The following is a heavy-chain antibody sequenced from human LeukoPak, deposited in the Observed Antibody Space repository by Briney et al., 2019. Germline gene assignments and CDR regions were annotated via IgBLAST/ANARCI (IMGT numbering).Heavy chain of an antibody. CDR3: ARDERYDSSGYYDY. CDR1: GYSISSGYY. J-gene: IGHJ4*02. CDR2: IYHSGST. Sequence: SETLSLTCTVSGYSISSGYYWGWIRQPPGKGLEWIGSIYHSGSTYYNPSLKSRVTISVDTSKNQFSLKLSSVTAADTAVYYCARDERYDSSGYYDYWGQGTLVTVSS. D-gene: IGHD3-22*01. V-gene: IGHV4-38-2*02.